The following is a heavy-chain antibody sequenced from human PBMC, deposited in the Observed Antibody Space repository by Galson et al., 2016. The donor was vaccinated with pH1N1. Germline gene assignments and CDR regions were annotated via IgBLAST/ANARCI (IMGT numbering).Heavy chain of an antibody. CDR3: ARGGVYGYDWLLFDF. D-gene: IGHD3-16*01. CDR2: INPKSGYT. V-gene: IGHV1-2*02. J-gene: IGHJ4*02. CDR1: GYAFTGHY. Sequence: SVKVSCKASGYAFTGHYMHWVRQAPGQGLEWMGWINPKSGYTFYSQNFQGRVTMTTDTSINTAYMEMGRLKFDDSAVYYCARGGVYGYDWLLFDFWGQGALVTVSS.